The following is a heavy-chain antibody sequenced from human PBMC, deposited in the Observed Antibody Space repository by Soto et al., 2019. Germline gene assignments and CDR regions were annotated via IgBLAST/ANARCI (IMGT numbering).Heavy chain of an antibody. J-gene: IGHJ6*02. CDR3: ARDCSGGSCYYYYGMDV. CDR2: IYHSGNT. Sequence: SETLSLTCAVSGYSISSDYSWDWIRQPPGRGLEWIGSIYHSGNTYYNPSLKSRVTISVDTSKNQFSLNLSSVTAADTAVYYCARDCSGGSCYYYYGMDVWGQGTTVTVSS. D-gene: IGHD2-15*01. V-gene: IGHV4-38-2*02. CDR1: GYSISSDYS.